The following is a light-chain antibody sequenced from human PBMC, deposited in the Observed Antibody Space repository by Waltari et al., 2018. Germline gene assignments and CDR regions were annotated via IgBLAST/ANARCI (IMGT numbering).Light chain of an antibody. CDR2: RND. CDR3: ATWDDRMNGHWV. J-gene: IGLJ3*02. V-gene: IGLV1-44*01. CDR1: SSNIGDNV. Sequence: QSVLTQSPSASGTPGQRVTISCSGSSSNIGDNVVNWYQQLPGKAPKLLIYRNDQRSSGVPDRFSASKSGTSASLAISGLQSEDEADYYCATWDDRMNGHWVFGGGTKVTVL.